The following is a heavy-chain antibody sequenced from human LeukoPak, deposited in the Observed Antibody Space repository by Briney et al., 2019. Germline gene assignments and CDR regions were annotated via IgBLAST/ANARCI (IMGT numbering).Heavy chain of an antibody. V-gene: IGHV4-39*01. CDR2: IYYSGST. CDR1: GGSISSSSYY. D-gene: IGHD1-26*01. Sequence: SETLSLTCTVSGGSISSSSYYWGWIRQPPGKGLEWIGSIYYSGSTYYNPSLKSRVTLSADTTKNQFSLKLSSVTAADTAVYYCATHVGSENYPRYFDYWGQGTLATVSS. J-gene: IGHJ4*02. CDR3: ATHVGSENYPRYFDY.